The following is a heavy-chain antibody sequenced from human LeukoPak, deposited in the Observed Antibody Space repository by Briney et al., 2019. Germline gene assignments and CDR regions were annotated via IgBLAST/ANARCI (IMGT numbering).Heavy chain of an antibody. V-gene: IGHV4-39*01. CDR3: ARHPAIAAPGAWFDP. D-gene: IGHD6-13*01. J-gene: IGHJ5*02. CDR1: GGSVSSSSYY. CDR2: IYYSGST. Sequence: SETLSLTCSVSGGSVSSSSYYWGWIRQPPGKGLEWIGSIYYSGSTYHNTSLKSRVTISVDTSKKYFSLNLSSVSAADTAVYYCARHPAIAAPGAWFDPWGQGILVTVSS.